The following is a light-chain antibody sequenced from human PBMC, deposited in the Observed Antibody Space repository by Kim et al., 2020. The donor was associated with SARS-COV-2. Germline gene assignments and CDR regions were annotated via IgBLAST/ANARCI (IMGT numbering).Light chain of an antibody. Sequence: QSVLTQSSSASGTPGQRVTISCSGSSSNIGSNSVNWHQQLPGTAPKLLIYSNNQRPSGVPDRFSGSKSGTSASLAISGLQSEDEADYYCAAWDDSLNGFYVFGTGTKVTVL. V-gene: IGLV1-44*01. J-gene: IGLJ1*01. CDR3: AAWDDSLNGFYV. CDR2: SNN. CDR1: SSNIGSNS.